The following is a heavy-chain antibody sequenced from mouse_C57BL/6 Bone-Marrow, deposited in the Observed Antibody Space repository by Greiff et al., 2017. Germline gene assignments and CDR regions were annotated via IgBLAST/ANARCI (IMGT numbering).Heavy chain of an antibody. CDR1: GYSITSGYY. V-gene: IGHV3-6*01. CDR3: AREITTVAWFDY. D-gene: IGHD1-1*01. J-gene: IGHJ2*01. Sequence: VQLQQSGPGLVKPSQSLSLSCSVTGYSITSGYYWNWIRQFPGNKLEWMGYISYDGSNNYNPSLKNRISITRDTSKNQFFLKLNSVTTEDTAAYYCAREITTVAWFDYWGQGTTLTVSS. CDR2: ISYDGSN.